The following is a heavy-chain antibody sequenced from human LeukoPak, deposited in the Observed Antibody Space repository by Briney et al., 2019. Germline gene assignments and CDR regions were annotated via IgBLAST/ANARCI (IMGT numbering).Heavy chain of an antibody. CDR3: ARLTRRSGNYFDY. D-gene: IGHD1-1*01. V-gene: IGHV4-59*01. Sequence: SETLSLTCTVSGGSISSYYWSWIRQPPGKGLEWIGYIYYGGNTNYNPSLQSRVTISVDTSKSQFSLKLSSVTAADTAVYYCARLTRRSGNYFDYWGQGTLVTVSS. CDR1: GGSISSYY. J-gene: IGHJ4*02. CDR2: IYYGGNT.